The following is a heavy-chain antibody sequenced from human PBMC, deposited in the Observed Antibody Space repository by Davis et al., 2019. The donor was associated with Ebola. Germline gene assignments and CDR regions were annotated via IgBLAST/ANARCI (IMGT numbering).Heavy chain of an antibody. CDR3: ARRGDSTTKGDWFDP. Sequence: GESLKISCKGSGCSFTSYWIGWVRQMPGKGLEWMGIIYPGDSDTRYSPSFQGQVTISADKSISTAYLQWSSLKASDTAMYYCARRGDSTTKGDWFDPWGQGTLVTVSS. CDR1: GCSFTSYW. J-gene: IGHJ5*02. CDR2: IYPGDSDT. V-gene: IGHV5-51*01. D-gene: IGHD2/OR15-2a*01.